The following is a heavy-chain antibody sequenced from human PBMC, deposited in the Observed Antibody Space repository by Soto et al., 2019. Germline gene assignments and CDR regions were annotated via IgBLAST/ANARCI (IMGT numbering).Heavy chain of an antibody. J-gene: IGHJ3*02. CDR2: IYYSGST. V-gene: IGHV4-59*01. CDR3: ARDPVGYDFWSGYYRELDAFDI. D-gene: IGHD3-3*01. Sequence: PSETLSLTCTVSGGSISSYYWSWIRQPPGKGLEWIGYIYYSGSTNYNPSLKSRVTISVDTSKNQFSLKLSSVTAADTAVYYCARDPVGYDFWSGYYRELDAFDIWGQGTMVTVSS. CDR1: GGSISSYY.